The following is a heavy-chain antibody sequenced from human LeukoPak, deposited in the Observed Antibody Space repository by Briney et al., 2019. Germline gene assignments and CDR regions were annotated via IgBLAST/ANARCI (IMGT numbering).Heavy chain of an antibody. Sequence: SETLSLTCTVSGGSISSYYWSWIRQPAGKGLEWIGRIYTSGSTNYNPSLKSRVTMSVDTSKNQFSLKLSSVTAADTAVYYCARDQYYYDSSGYYFHYFDYWGQEPWSPSPQ. CDR2: IYTSGST. V-gene: IGHV4-4*07. D-gene: IGHD3-22*01. CDR3: ARDQYYYDSSGYYFHYFDY. J-gene: IGHJ4*01. CDR1: GGSISSYY.